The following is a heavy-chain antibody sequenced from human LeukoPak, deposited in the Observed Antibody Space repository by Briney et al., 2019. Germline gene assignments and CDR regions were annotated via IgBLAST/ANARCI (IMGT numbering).Heavy chain of an antibody. CDR3: ARGFPIKYYYGSGSYLDY. J-gene: IGHJ4*02. Sequence: AGSLSLTCAASGFTFDDYGLSWVRQAPRKGPDLVSVINWNGGSTCYADSVKGRFTISRDNAKTSLYLQMNSLRAEDTALYYCARGFPIKYYYGSGSYLDYWGQGTLVTVSS. D-gene: IGHD3-10*01. CDR1: GFTFDDYG. CDR2: INWNGGST. V-gene: IGHV3-20*04.